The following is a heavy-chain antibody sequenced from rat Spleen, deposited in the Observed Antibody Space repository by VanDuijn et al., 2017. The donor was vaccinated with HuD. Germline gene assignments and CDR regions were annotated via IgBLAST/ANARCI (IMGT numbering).Heavy chain of an antibody. V-gene: IGHV5-29*01. D-gene: IGHD1-11*01. Sequence: EVQLVESGGGLVQPGRSLKLSCAASGFTFSNYGMAWVRQAPTKGLEWVATISYDGSSTYDRDSVKGRFTISRDNAKSTLYLQMDSLRSEDTATYYCARETEALDYWGQGVMVTVSS. CDR1: GFTFSNYG. CDR2: ISYDGSST. CDR3: ARETEALDY. J-gene: IGHJ2*01.